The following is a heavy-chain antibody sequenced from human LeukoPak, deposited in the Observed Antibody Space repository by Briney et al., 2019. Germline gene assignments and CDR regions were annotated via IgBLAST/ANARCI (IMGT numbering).Heavy chain of an antibody. D-gene: IGHD2-15*01. V-gene: IGHV3-11*01. J-gene: IGHJ5*02. CDR3: ARGLAANDWFDP. CDR2: ISASSGTR. Sequence: GESLKISCAASGFTFSDYYMNWIRQAPGKGLEWLSYISASSGTRYYADSVKGRFTISRDNAKNSLYLQMNSLRAEDTAVYYCARGLAANDWFDPWGQGTLVTVSS. CDR1: GFTFSDYY.